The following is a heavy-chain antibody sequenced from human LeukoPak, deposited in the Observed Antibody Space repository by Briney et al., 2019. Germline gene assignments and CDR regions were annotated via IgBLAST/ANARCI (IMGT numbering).Heavy chain of an antibody. Sequence: GGSLRLSCAASAFTFSSYAMSWVRQAPGKGLEWVSAISAGGGGTYYADSVRGRFTISRDNPKNTLYLQMNSLRAEDTAVYYCAKENYREFDYWGQGTLVTVSS. CDR3: AKENYREFDY. J-gene: IGHJ4*02. CDR1: AFTFSSYA. V-gene: IGHV3-23*01. D-gene: IGHD4-17*01. CDR2: ISAGGGGT.